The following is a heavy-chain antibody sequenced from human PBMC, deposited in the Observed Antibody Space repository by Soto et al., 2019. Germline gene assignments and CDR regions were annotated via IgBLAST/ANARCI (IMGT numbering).Heavy chain of an antibody. Sequence: QVQLVESGGGLVKPGGSLRLSCAASGFPFSDYYLSWIRQAPGKGLEGVSYISTSGSTINDADSVKGRFTISRDNAKNSRYLQMNSLSAEDTAVYCARVSPPPDYLGQGTLVPVSS. V-gene: IGHV3-11*01. CDR2: ISTSGSTI. J-gene: IGHJ4*02. CDR3: ARVSPPPDY. CDR1: GFPFSDYY.